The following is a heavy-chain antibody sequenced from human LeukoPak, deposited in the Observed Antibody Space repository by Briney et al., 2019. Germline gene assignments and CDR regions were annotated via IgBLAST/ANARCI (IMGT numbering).Heavy chain of an antibody. V-gene: IGHV3-21*01. J-gene: IGHJ4*02. CDR3: ARPGSGSYFPDY. CDR2: ISSSSSYI. CDR1: GFTFSGYS. D-gene: IGHD3-10*01. Sequence: GGSLRLSCAASGFTFSGYSMNWVRQAPGKGLEWVSSISSSSSYIYYADSVKGRFTISRDNAKNSLYLQMNSLRAEDTAVYYCARPGSGSYFPDYWGQGTLVIVSS.